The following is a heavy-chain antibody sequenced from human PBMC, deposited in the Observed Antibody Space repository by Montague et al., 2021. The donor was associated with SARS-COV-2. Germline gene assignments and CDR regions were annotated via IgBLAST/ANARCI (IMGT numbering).Heavy chain of an antibody. Sequence: SETLSLTCTVSGGSISSTAYYWGWIRQPPGKGLEWIGSIYYTVNTYYNPSLKSRVTISVDASKNQFSLTLNSVSAADTAVYYCARQTTLLRGRAPPGVWGQGTTVTVSS. J-gene: IGHJ6*02. CDR3: ARQTTLLRGRAPPGV. V-gene: IGHV4-39*01. CDR1: GGSISSTAYY. D-gene: IGHD3-10*01. CDR2: IYYTVNT.